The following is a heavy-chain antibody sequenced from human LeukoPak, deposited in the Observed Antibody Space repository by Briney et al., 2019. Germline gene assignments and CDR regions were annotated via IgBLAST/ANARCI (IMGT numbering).Heavy chain of an antibody. Sequence: ASVKVSCKASGYTFTSFGIGWVRQAPGQRLEWMGWISTSTGHTNYKHGLQGRVSMTTDTSTNTVYMGMKSLTSDDSAVYYCARRSGTYSDFDFWGQGTLVTVSS. J-gene: IGHJ4*02. CDR3: ARRSGTYSDFDF. CDR1: GYTFTSFG. V-gene: IGHV1-18*01. CDR2: ISTSTGHT. D-gene: IGHD1-26*01.